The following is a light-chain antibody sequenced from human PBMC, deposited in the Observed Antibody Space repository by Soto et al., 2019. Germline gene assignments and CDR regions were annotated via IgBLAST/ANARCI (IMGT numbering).Light chain of an antibody. CDR3: SSYAGNNIYV. Sequence: QAVVTQPPSASGSPGQSVTISCTGTSSDVGGYWYVSWYQHHPGKAPRLLIYEVSKRPSGVPHRFSGSKSDNTASLTVSGLQAEDEADYYCSSYAGNNIYVFGTGTKLTVL. CDR1: SSDVGGYWY. CDR2: EVS. V-gene: IGLV2-8*01. J-gene: IGLJ1*01.